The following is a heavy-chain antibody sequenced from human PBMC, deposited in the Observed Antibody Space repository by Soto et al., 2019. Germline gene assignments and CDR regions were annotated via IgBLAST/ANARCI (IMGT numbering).Heavy chain of an antibody. CDR1: WYSFTGYW. D-gene: IGHD3-22*01. J-gene: IGHJ6*02. CDR2: IDPSDSYT. V-gene: IGHV5-10-1*01. CDR3: ARRRGYYDSSGSYYYGMDV. Sequence: GESLTIYVTCSWYSFTGYWILWVRQMPGKGLEWMGRIDPSDSYTNYSPSFQGHVTISADKSISTAYLQWSSLKASDTAMYYCARRRGYYDSSGSYYYGMDVWGQGTTVTVSS.